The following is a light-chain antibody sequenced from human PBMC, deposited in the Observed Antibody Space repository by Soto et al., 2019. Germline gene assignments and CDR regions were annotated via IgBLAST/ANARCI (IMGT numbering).Light chain of an antibody. CDR3: QHHNSYSQT. CDR1: QSIRNY. CDR2: GAY. J-gene: IGKJ1*01. Sequence: DIQMTQSPPTLSASVGDRVTITCRASQSIRNYLAWYQQMPGKAPKLLIYGAYNLQSEVPSRFSGSGSGTEFTLTISSLQPDDFATYFCQHHNSYSQTFGQGTKVDIK. V-gene: IGKV1-5*01.